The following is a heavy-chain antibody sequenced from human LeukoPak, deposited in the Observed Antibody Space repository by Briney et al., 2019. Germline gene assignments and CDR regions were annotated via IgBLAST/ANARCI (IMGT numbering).Heavy chain of an antibody. CDR1: GGSISSSNW. J-gene: IGHJ5*02. D-gene: IGHD5-18*01. CDR3: ARSGYSYGYGWFDP. CDR2: IYHSGST. V-gene: IGHV4-4*02. Sequence: PSGTLSLTCAVSGGSISSSNWWSWVRQPPGKGLEWIGEIYHSGSTNYNPSLKSRVTISVDKSKNQFSLKLSSVTAADTAVYHCARSGYSYGYGWFDPWGQGTLVTVSS.